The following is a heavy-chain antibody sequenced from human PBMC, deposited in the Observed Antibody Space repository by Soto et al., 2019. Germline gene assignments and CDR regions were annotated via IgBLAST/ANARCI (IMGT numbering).Heavy chain of an antibody. Sequence: EVQLVESGGGLVQPGESLSLSCAASGFTFSSYSMNWVRQAPGKGLEWVSYISGGSGSIYYADSVKGRFTISRDNAKNSLYLQMNSLRDEDTAVYFCARAVARPFFYYYYGMDVW. CDR1: GFTFSSYS. V-gene: IGHV3-48*02. J-gene: IGHJ6*01. CDR2: ISGGSGSI. CDR3: ARAVARPFFYYYYGMDV. D-gene: IGHD6-6*01.